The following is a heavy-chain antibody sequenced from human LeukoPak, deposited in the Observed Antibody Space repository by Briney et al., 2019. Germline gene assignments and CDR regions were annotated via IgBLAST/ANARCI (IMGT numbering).Heavy chain of an antibody. J-gene: IGHJ5*02. CDR1: GDTFTSYY. V-gene: IGHV1-46*01. CDR2: INPSVGST. Sequence: GASVKVSCKASGDTFTSYYMNWVRQAPGQGLEWMGIINPSVGSTSYAQKFQGRVTMTRDMSTSTVYMELSSLGSEDTAVYYCAKANGVGSQNWFDPWGQGTLVTVSS. CDR3: AKANGVGSQNWFDP. D-gene: IGHD4/OR15-4a*01.